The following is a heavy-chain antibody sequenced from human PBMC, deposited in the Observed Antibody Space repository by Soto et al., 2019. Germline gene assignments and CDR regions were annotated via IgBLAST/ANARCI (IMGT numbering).Heavy chain of an antibody. Sequence: EVRLVESGGGLVKPGGSLRLSCTASGFIFNAYTMNWVRQAPGKGLEWVSSISSTSTYIYYADSVKGRFTISRDNTNNSLHLQMNSLRTDDTALYYWASAVTMGWSPQGYWGQGTPVTVSS. CDR3: ASAVTMGWSPQGY. CDR2: ISSTSTYI. CDR1: GFIFNAYT. J-gene: IGHJ4*02. V-gene: IGHV3-21*02. D-gene: IGHD4-17*01.